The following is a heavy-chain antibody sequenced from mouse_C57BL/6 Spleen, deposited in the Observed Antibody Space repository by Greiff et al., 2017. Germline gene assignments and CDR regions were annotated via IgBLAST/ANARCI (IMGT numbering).Heavy chain of an antibody. V-gene: IGHV1-64*01. Sequence: QVQLQQPGAELVKPGASVKLSCKASGYTFTSYWMHWVKQRPGQGLVWIGMIHPNSGSTNYNEKFKSKATLTVDKSSSTAYMQLSSLTSEDSAVYYCARSLRGAMDYWGQGTSVTVSS. CDR3: ARSLRGAMDY. CDR1: GYTFTSYW. D-gene: IGHD1-1*01. J-gene: IGHJ4*01. CDR2: IHPNSGST.